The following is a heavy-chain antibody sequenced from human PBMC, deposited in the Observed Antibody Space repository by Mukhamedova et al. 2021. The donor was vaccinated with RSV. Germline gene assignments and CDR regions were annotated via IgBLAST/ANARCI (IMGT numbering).Heavy chain of an antibody. CDR3: STPSREDFYFDF. J-gene: IGHJ4*02. CDR2: IKSNINGGTA. Sequence: VRQAPGKGLEWLGRIKSNINGGTALYAAPLEGRFTISRDDSKDTLYLQMSSLKIEDTAVYYSSTPSREDFYFDFWGQGTLVTVSS. V-gene: IGHV3-15*01. D-gene: IGHD2-2*01.